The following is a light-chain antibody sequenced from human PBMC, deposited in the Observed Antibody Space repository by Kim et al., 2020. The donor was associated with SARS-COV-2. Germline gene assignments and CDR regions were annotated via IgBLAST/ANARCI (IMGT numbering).Light chain of an antibody. CDR1: QSVTARY. J-gene: IGKJ1*01. V-gene: IGKV3-20*01. CDR2: GGA. Sequence: PGASATLSCRASQSVTARYLAWYQKKPGQAPRLLIYGGARRATGTPDKFSGSGSGTDFRLTISRLELGGSAVYYCLQYGLSPLTFGQGTKV. CDR3: LQYGLSPLT.